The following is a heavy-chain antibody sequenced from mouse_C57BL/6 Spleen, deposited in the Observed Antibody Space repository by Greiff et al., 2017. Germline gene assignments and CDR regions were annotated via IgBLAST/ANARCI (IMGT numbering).Heavy chain of an antibody. CDR2: ISSGSSTI. Sequence: EVTLQESGGGLVKPGGSLKLSCAASGFTFSDYGMHWVRQAPEKGLEWVAYISSGSSTIYYAATVKGRFPISRDNAKNTLFMQMTSLRSEDTAMYDCARVLYDYDSYYYAMDYWGQGTSVTVSS. D-gene: IGHD2-4*01. CDR1: GFTFSDYG. J-gene: IGHJ4*01. V-gene: IGHV5-17*01. CDR3: ARVLYDYDSYYYAMDY.